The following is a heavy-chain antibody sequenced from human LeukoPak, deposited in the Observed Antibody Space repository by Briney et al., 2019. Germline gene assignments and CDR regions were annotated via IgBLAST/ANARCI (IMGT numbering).Heavy chain of an antibody. CDR1: GSTVTAYY. D-gene: IGHD2-21*02. V-gene: IGHV1-2*02. CDR2: INPNSGGT. J-gene: IGHJ4*02. CDR3: ASLCGGDCYPDY. Sequence: ASVKVSCNTSGSTVTAYYLHWVRQAPGQGLEWMGWINPNSGGTKYAQKFHGRVTMTRDTSINTAYMELSSLRYDDTAVYYCASLCGGDCYPDYWGQGTLVTVSS.